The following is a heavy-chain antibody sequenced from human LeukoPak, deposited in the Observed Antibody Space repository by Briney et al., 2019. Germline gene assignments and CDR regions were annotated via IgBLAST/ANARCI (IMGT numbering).Heavy chain of an antibody. CDR1: GFTFTSYA. CDR2: VSASGQTT. Sequence: GGSLRLSCAASGFTFTSYAMSWVRQAPGKGLEWVSVVSASGQTTHYVDSGKGRFTISRDNSKNTLYLQMNSLRAEDTAEYYCARVPPLWFGELLVDYYYYGMDVWGQGTTVTVSS. V-gene: IGHV3-23*01. CDR3: ARVPPLWFGELLVDYYYYGMDV. J-gene: IGHJ6*02. D-gene: IGHD3-10*01.